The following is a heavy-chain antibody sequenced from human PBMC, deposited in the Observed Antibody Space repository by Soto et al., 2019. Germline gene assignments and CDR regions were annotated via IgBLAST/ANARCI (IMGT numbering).Heavy chain of an antibody. CDR3: ARDLPSGIAVAGP. V-gene: IGHV1-2*02. CDR1: GYTFTDYY. CDR2: INPNSGGT. J-gene: IGHJ5*02. D-gene: IGHD6-19*01. Sequence: ASVKVSCKASGYTFTDYYMHWVRQAPGQGLEWMGLINPNSGGTNYAQRFQGRVTMTRDTSISTAYMALSRLRSADTAVYYCARDLPSGIAVAGPWGQGTLVTVSS.